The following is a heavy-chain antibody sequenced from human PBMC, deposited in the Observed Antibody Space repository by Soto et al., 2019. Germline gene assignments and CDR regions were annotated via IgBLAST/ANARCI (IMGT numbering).Heavy chain of an antibody. V-gene: IGHV1-18*01. Sequence: ASVKVSCKASGYTFTSYGISWVRQAPGQGLEWMGWISAYNGNTNYAQKLQGRVTMTTDTSTSTAYMELRSLRSDDTAVYYCAISYSRAYYYYYMDVWGKGTTVTSP. J-gene: IGHJ6*03. D-gene: IGHD6-13*01. CDR3: AISYSRAYYYYYMDV. CDR1: GYTFTSYG. CDR2: ISAYNGNT.